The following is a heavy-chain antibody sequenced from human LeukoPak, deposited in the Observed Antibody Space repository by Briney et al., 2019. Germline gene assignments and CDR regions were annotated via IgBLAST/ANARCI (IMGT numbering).Heavy chain of an antibody. CDR3: ARHARPTMVRVYNWFDP. Sequence: SETLSLTCTVSGGSISSSSYYWGWIRQPPGKGLEWIGSIYYSGSTYYNPSLKSRVTISVDTSKNQFSLKLSSVTAADTAVYYCARHARPTMVRVYNWFDPWGQGTLVTVFS. D-gene: IGHD3-10*01. J-gene: IGHJ5*02. CDR2: IYYSGST. CDR1: GGSISSSSYY. V-gene: IGHV4-39*01.